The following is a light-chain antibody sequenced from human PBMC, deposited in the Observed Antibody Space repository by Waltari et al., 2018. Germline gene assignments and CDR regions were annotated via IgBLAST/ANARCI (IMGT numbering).Light chain of an antibody. J-gene: IGKJ3*01. CDR1: QSGLYSSNNKNY. Sequence: DIVMTQSPDSLAVSLGERATINCKSSQSGLYSSNNKNYVAWYQQKPGQPPKLLIYWASTRESGVPDRFSGSGSGTDFTLTISSLQAEDVAVYYCQQYYSTPLTFGPGTKVDIK. V-gene: IGKV4-1*01. CDR3: QQYYSTPLT. CDR2: WAS.